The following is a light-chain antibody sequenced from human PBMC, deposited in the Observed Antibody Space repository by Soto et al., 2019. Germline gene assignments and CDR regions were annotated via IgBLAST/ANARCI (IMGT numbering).Light chain of an antibody. CDR1: QGIRTE. Sequence: AIQMTQSPSSLSASVGDRVTITCRASQGIRTELGWYQQKPGKAPKLLIYATSTLQSGVPSRFSGSGSGTDFTLTISSLQPEDFAIYYCLQDYNYPRTFGQGTKVEIK. J-gene: IGKJ1*01. CDR3: LQDYNYPRT. CDR2: ATS. V-gene: IGKV1-6*01.